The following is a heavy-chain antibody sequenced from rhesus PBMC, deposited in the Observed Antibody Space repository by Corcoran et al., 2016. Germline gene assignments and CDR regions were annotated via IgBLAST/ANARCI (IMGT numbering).Heavy chain of an antibody. CDR1: GGPISSSY. CDR3: ASSYYGSSYFDY. V-gene: IGHV4-169*02. J-gene: IGHJ4*01. D-gene: IGHD4-29*01. CDR2: IYGSGSST. Sequence: HLQLQESGPGLGKPSETLPVPCAASGGPISSSYWSWIRQAPGTGLEWIGYIYGSGSSTNYNPSLKSRVTLSVDTSKNQLSLKLSSVTAADTAVYYCASSYYGSSYFDYWGQGVLVTVSS.